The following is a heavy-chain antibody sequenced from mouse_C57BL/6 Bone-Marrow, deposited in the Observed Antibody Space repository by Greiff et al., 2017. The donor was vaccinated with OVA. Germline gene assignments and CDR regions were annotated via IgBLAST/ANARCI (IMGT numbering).Heavy chain of an antibody. CDR3: TRSYSNYYAMDY. D-gene: IGHD2-5*01. Sequence: QVQLQQSGAELVRPGASVTLSCKASGYTFTDYELHWVKQTLVRGLEWIGAFVPETGGTAYNQKFKGKAILTADKSSSTAYMELRSLTSEDSAVYYCTRSYSNYYAMDYWGQGTSVTVSS. CDR1: GYTFTDYE. V-gene: IGHV1-15*01. CDR2: FVPETGGT. J-gene: IGHJ4*01.